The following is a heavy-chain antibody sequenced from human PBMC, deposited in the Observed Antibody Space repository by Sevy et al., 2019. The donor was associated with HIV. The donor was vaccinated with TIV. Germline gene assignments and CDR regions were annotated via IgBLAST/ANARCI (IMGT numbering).Heavy chain of an antibody. CDR3: AGQVLLWFGPV. CDR1: GFTFSSYE. CDR2: ISSSGSTI. D-gene: IGHD3-10*01. V-gene: IGHV3-48*03. J-gene: IGHJ6*02. Sequence: GGSLRLSCAASGFTFSSYEMNWVRQAPGKGLEWVSYISSSGSTIYYADSVKGRFTISRDNAKNSLYLQMNSLRAEDTAVYYCAGQVLLWFGPVWGQGTTVTVSS.